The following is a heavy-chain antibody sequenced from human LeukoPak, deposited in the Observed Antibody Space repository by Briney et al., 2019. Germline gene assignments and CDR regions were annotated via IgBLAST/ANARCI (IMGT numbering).Heavy chain of an antibody. CDR2: TYYRSKWSN. CDR1: GGTVSSNSST. Sequence: SQTLSLTCAVSGGTVSSNSSTWNWIRQSPSRGLEWLGRTYYRSKWSNEYALSVSGRVNINTDTSKNQFSLQLDSVTPEDTAVYYCARGGFVNSWDTWGQGTLVTVSS. CDR3: ARGGFVNSWDT. V-gene: IGHV6-1*01. D-gene: IGHD6-13*01. J-gene: IGHJ5*02.